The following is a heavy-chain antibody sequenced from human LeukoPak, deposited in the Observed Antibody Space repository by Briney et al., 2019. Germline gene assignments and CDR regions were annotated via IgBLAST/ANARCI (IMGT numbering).Heavy chain of an antibody. D-gene: IGHD1-26*01. V-gene: IGHV3-30*02. CDR2: IRYDGSNK. Sequence: GGSLRLSCAASGFTFNSYGMHWVRQAPGKGLEWVAFIRYDGSNKYYADSVKGRFTISRDNAKNSLYLQMNSLRAEDTAVYYCAREVGAQYNWFDPWGQGTLVTVSS. CDR1: GFTFNSYG. CDR3: AREVGAQYNWFDP. J-gene: IGHJ5*02.